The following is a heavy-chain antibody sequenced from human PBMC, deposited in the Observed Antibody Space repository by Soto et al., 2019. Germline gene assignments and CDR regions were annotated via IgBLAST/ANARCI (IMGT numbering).Heavy chain of an antibody. J-gene: IGHJ4*02. D-gene: IGHD6-19*01. Sequence: EVQLLESGGGLVQPGGSLRLSCAASGFTFRSYAMSWVRQAPGKGLEWVSAISGSGGSTYYADSVNGRFTISRDNSKNTLYLQMNSLRAEDTAVYYCAKVPTYSSGWYWIHWGQGTLVTVSS. CDR1: GFTFRSYA. CDR2: ISGSGGST. CDR3: AKVPTYSSGWYWIH. V-gene: IGHV3-23*01.